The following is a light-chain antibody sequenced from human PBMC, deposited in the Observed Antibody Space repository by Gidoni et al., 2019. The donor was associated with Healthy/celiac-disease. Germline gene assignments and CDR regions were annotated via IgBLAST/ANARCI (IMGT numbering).Light chain of an antibody. CDR1: KLGDNY. V-gene: IGLV3-1*01. CDR3: QAWDSSTHVV. Sequence: SYELTQPPSVSVSPGQTASITCSGDKLGDNYACWYQQKPGQSPVLCIYQDSKRPSGIPGRFSGSNSGNTATLTISGTQAMDEADYYCQAWDSSTHVVFGGGTKLTVL. CDR2: QDS. J-gene: IGLJ2*01.